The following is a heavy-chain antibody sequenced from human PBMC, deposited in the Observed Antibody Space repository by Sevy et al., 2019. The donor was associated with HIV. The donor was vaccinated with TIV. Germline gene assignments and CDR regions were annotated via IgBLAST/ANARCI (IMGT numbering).Heavy chain of an antibody. CDR3: ARVFPYCSGGSCYSPYDAFDI. D-gene: IGHD2-15*01. CDR2: INPNSGST. Sequence: ASVKVSCKASGYTFTGHYMHWVRQAPGQGLEWMGWINPNSGSTDYAQKFQGRVTLTRDTSISTAYLELSRLTSDDTAVYYCARVFPYCSGGSCYSPYDAFDIWGQGTMVTV. V-gene: IGHV1-2*02. J-gene: IGHJ3*02. CDR1: GYTFTGHY.